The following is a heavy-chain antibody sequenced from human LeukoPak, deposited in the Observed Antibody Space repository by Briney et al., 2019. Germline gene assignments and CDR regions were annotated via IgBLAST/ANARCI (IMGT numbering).Heavy chain of an antibody. CDR2: IYSTGSN. Sequence: SETLSLTCTVSGGSISSFYWSWIRQPAGRGLEWIGRIYSTGSNNNNPSLESRVTMSVDTSKNQFSLKLSSVTAADTAVYFCARLGRAVAGTTYYYYYYMDVWGKGTTVTVSS. CDR3: ARLGRAVAGTTYYYYYYMDV. CDR1: GGSISSFY. V-gene: IGHV4-4*07. D-gene: IGHD6-19*01. J-gene: IGHJ6*03.